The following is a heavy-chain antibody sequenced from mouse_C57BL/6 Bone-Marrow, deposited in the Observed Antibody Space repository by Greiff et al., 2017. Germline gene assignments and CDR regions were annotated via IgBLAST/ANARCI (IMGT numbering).Heavy chain of an antibody. Sequence: QVQLQQPGTELVKPGASVKLSCTASGYTFTSYWMHWVKQRPGQGLEWIGNINPSNGGTNYNEKFKGKGTLTVDKSSSTDYMQLSSLTSEDSAVYYCAGYYGSKVRYYFDYWGQGTTLTVSS. CDR2: INPSNGGT. V-gene: IGHV1-53*01. D-gene: IGHD1-1*01. CDR1: GYTFTSYW. CDR3: AGYYGSKVRYYFDY. J-gene: IGHJ2*01.